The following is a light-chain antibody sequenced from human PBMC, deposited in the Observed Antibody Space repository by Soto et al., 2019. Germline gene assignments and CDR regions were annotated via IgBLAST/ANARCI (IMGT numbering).Light chain of an antibody. J-gene: IGKJ3*01. CDR3: QEYSKWPLFT. CDR1: QSVGRN. CDR2: AAS. V-gene: IGKV3-15*01. Sequence: EIVVTQSPGILSVSPGARATLSCRASQSVGRNLAWYQQKPGQAPTLLIYAASTRATGLPARFSGSGSGTDFTLTISSLQSEDFAVYYCQEYSKWPLFTFGPGTRVDMK.